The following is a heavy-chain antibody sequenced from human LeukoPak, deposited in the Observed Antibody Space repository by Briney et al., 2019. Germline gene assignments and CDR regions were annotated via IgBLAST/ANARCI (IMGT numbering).Heavy chain of an antibody. J-gene: IGHJ4*02. D-gene: IGHD6-13*01. CDR3: ARGGVNSSSWYSDY. CDR2: IYHSGRT. Sequence: PSETLSLTCTVSGYSISSGYYWGWIRQPPGKGLEWIGSIYHSGRTFYNPSLKSRVTISVDTSKNQFSLKLSSVTAADTAVYYCARGGVNSSSWYSDYWGQGTLVTVSS. V-gene: IGHV4-38-2*02. CDR1: GYSISSGYY.